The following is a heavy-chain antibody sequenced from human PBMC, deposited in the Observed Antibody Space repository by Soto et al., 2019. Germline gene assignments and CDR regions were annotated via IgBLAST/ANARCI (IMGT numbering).Heavy chain of an antibody. J-gene: IGHJ4*02. CDR2: IYGSGRGI. CDR1: GLPHSSFA. Sequence: PGGSLRLSCTASGLPHSSFAMMWVRQAPGKGLECVSGIYGSGRGIEYADSVKGRFTISRGNSKNTVYLQMTDLRADDTAVYYCAKDAVYNDGLWLMDHWGQGTQVTVSS. D-gene: IGHD2-21*01. CDR3: AKDAVYNDGLWLMDH. V-gene: IGHV3-23*05.